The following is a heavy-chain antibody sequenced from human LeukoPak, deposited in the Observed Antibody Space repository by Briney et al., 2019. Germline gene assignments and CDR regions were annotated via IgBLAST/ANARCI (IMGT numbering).Heavy chain of an antibody. D-gene: IGHD4-23*01. CDR2: INAGNGNT. V-gene: IGHV1-3*01. J-gene: IGHJ3*02. CDR3: ARVLSVPGGDAFDI. Sequence: ASVKVSCKASGYTFTSYAMHWVRQAPGQRLEWMGRINAGNGNTKYSQKFQGRVTITRDTSASTAYMELSSLRSEDTAVYYCARVLSVPGGDAFDIWGQGTMVTVSS. CDR1: GYTFTSYA.